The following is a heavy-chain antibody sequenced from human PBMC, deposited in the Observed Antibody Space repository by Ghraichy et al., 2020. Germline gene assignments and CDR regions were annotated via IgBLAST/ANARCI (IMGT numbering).Heavy chain of an antibody. Sequence: WGSLRLSCAASGFTFSTYAMSWVRQAPGKGLEWVSAISGSGGSTYYADSVKGRFTISRDNSKNTLYLQMNSLRAGDTAVYYCAKDVKLGDAARHDYWGQGTLVTVSS. D-gene: IGHD6-6*01. CDR3: AKDVKLGDAARHDY. J-gene: IGHJ4*02. CDR1: GFTFSTYA. V-gene: IGHV3-23*01. CDR2: ISGSGGST.